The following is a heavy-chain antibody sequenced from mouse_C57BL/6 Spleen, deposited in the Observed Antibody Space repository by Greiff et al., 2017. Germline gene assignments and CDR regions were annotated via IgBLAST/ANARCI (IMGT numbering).Heavy chain of an antibody. CDR1: GYTFTSYW. CDR2: IDPSDSYT. V-gene: IGHV1-59*01. CDR3: ARTGTNFDY. J-gene: IGHJ2*01. D-gene: IGHD4-1*01. Sequence: QVQLQQPGAELVRPGTSVKLSCKASGYTFTSYWMHWVKQRPGQGLEWIGVIDPSDSYTNYNQKFKGKATLTVDTSSSTAYMQLSSLTSEDSAVYYSARTGTNFDYWGQGTTLTVSS.